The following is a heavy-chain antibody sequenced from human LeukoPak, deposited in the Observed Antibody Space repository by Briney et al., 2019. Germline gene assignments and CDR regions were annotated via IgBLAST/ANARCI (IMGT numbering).Heavy chain of an antibody. Sequence: ASVKVSCKASGYTFTSYGISWVRQAPGQGLEWMGWISAYNGNTNYAQKPQGRVTMTTDTSTSTAYMELRSLRSDDTAVYYCARVSPNYYDSSGSDYWGQGTLVTVSS. V-gene: IGHV1-18*01. J-gene: IGHJ4*02. CDR2: ISAYNGNT. CDR3: ARVSPNYYDSSGSDY. CDR1: GYTFTSYG. D-gene: IGHD3-22*01.